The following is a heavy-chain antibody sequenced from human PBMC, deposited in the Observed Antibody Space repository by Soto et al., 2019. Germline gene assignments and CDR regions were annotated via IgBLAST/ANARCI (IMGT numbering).Heavy chain of an antibody. Sequence: QLQLQESGSGLVRPSQTLSLTCAVSGGSISSGGYSWNWIRQPPGKGLEWIGYIYHSGSTLYNPSLKSRVTISVDKSKSRVSLKLSSVTAADTAVYYCARDQLEGNWFDPWGQGTLVTVSS. CDR1: GGSISSGGYS. CDR2: IYHSGST. CDR3: ARDQLEGNWFDP. J-gene: IGHJ5*02. D-gene: IGHD1-1*01. V-gene: IGHV4-30-2*01.